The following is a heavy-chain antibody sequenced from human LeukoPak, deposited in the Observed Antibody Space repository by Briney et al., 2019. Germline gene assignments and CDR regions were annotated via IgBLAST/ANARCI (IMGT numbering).Heavy chain of an antibody. D-gene: IGHD5/OR15-5a*01. Sequence: ASVKVFCKASGYTFTGYSMHWVRQAPGQGLECRGWISPNSGATNYAQNFQGRVTMTRDTSISTAYMELSRLRSDDTAVYYCATSRVRLYYFDLWGQGTLVTVSS. CDR2: ISPNSGAT. V-gene: IGHV1-2*02. CDR1: GYTFTGYS. CDR3: ATSRVRLYYFDL. J-gene: IGHJ4*02.